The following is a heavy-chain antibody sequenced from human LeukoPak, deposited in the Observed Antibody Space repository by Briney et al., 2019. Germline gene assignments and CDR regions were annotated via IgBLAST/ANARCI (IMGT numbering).Heavy chain of an antibody. CDR3: ARDYLYRAAFDY. CDR1: GFTFSTYA. J-gene: IGHJ4*02. D-gene: IGHD6-13*01. V-gene: IGHV3-30*02. CDR2: IRYDGSNK. Sequence: PGGSLRLSCAASGFTFSTYAMHWVRQAPGKGLEWVAFIRYDGSNKYYADSVKGRFTISRDNSKNTLYLQMNSLRAEDTAVYYCARDYLYRAAFDYWGQGTLVTVSS.